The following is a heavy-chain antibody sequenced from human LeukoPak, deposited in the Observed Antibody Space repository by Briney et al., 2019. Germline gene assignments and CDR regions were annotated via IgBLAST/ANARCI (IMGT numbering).Heavy chain of an antibody. J-gene: IGHJ4*02. V-gene: IGHV4-59*08. Sequence: SETLSLTRTVSGGSISSYYWSWIRQPPGKGLEWIGYIYYSGSTNYNPSLKSRVTISVDTSKNQFSLKLSSVTAADTAVYYCARRGDGYNYGDYYFDYWGQGTLVTVSS. CDR3: ARRGDGYNYGDYYFDY. CDR1: GGSISSYY. D-gene: IGHD5-24*01. CDR2: IYYSGST.